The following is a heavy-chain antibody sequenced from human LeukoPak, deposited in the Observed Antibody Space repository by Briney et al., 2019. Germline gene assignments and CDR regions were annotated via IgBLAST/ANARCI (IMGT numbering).Heavy chain of an antibody. J-gene: IGHJ3*02. Sequence: GGSLRLSCAASGFTFSDYYMSWIRQAPGKGLECVSYISSSSTIIHYADSVKGRFTISRDNAKNSLYLQMNSLRAEDTAVYYCTSLPLMIVVAGDAFDIWGQGTMVTVSS. D-gene: IGHD3-22*01. CDR2: ISSSSTII. V-gene: IGHV3-11*04. CDR1: GFTFSDYY. CDR3: TSLPLMIVVAGDAFDI.